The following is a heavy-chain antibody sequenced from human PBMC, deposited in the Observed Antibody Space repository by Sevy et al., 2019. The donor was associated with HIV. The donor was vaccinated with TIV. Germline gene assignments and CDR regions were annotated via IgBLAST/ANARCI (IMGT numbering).Heavy chain of an antibody. V-gene: IGHV1-24*01. CDR1: GYTLTELS. CDR3: ATHSRSWYYGMDV. D-gene: IGHD6-13*01. CDR2: FDPEDGET. Sequence: ATVKVSCKVSGYTLTELSMHWVRQAPRKGLEWMGGFDPEDGETIYAQKFQGRVTMTEDTSTDTAYMELSSLRSEDTAVYYCATHSRSWYYGMDVWGQGTTVTVSS. J-gene: IGHJ6*02.